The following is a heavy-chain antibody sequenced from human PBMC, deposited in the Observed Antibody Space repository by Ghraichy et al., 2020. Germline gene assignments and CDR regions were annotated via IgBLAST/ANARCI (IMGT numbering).Heavy chain of an antibody. V-gene: IGHV3-21*01. CDR3: ARVHGEYRDY. D-gene: IGHD4-17*01. Sequence: GGSLRLSCAASGFTFSSYTMNWVRQAPGKGLEWVSSITGSYIFYADSVKGRFTISRDNAKNSLYLQMSSLRAEDTAVYYCARVHGEYRDYWGQGTLVTVSS. CDR1: GFTFSSYT. J-gene: IGHJ4*02. CDR2: ITGSYI.